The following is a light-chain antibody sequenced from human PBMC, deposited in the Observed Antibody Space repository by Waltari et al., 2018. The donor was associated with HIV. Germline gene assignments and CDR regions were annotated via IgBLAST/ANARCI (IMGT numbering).Light chain of an antibody. CDR2: AAS. J-gene: IGKJ1*01. CDR3: QQYGSSRWP. V-gene: IGKV3-20*01. CDR1: QSVSSTY. Sequence: DIVLTQSPGTLSLSPGERATLSCRASQSVSSTYLAWYQQKPGQAPRLLIYAASSRATGIPDRFSGSGSGTDFTLTISRMEPEDFAVYYCQQYGSSRWPFGQGTKVEIK.